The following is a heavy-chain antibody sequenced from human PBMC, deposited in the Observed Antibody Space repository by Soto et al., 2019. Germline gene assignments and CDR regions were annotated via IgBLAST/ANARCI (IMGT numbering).Heavy chain of an antibody. CDR1: GGSISSGGYY. CDR2: IYYSGST. Sequence: PSETLSLTCTVSGGSISSGGYYWSWIRQHPGKGLEWIGYIYYSGSTYYNPSLKSRVTISVDTSKNQFSLKLSSVTAADTAVYYCARDHMKTGEFDYWGQGTLVTVSS. CDR3: ARDHMKTGEFDY. D-gene: IGHD7-27*01. V-gene: IGHV4-31*03. J-gene: IGHJ4*02.